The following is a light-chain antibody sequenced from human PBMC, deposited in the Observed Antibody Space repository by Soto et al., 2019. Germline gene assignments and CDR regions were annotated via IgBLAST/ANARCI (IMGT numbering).Light chain of an antibody. CDR2: DSF. V-gene: IGKV1-33*01. Sequence: DIQMTQSPSSLSASVGDRVTITCQASQDISKYLNWYQQKPGKAPKLLIYDSFNLQTGVPSRFSGSGSGTDFTFTISRLQPEDVATYYCQHYDNLPLTFGGGSKVEIK. CDR1: QDISKY. J-gene: IGKJ4*01. CDR3: QHYDNLPLT.